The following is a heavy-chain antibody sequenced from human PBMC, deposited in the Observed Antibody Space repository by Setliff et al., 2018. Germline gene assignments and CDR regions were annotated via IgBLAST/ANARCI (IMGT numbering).Heavy chain of an antibody. D-gene: IGHD1-26*01. CDR2: LHTSGTT. CDR3: ARDNTIVGATDY. Sequence: SETLSLTCAVSGGSITSGSYYWSWIRQPAGEGLEWIGRLHTSGTTDYNPSLKGRVTISADTSTNHFSLKLTSVTAADTAVYYCARDNTIVGATDYWGQGARVTVS. J-gene: IGHJ4*02. CDR1: GGSITSGSYY. V-gene: IGHV4-61*02.